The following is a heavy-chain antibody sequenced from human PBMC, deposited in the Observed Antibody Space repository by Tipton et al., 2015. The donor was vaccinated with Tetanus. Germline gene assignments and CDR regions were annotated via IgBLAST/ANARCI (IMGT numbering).Heavy chain of an antibody. CDR3: ARGTSRIAYYFDY. V-gene: IGHV3-33*01. Sequence: SLRLSCAASGFTFSSYGMHWVRQAPGKGLEWVAVIWYDGSNKYYADSVKGRFTISRDNSKNTLYLQMNSLRAEDTAVYYCARGTSRIAYYFDYWGQGTLVTVSS. J-gene: IGHJ4*02. CDR1: GFTFSSYG. CDR2: IWYDGSNK. D-gene: IGHD2-21*01.